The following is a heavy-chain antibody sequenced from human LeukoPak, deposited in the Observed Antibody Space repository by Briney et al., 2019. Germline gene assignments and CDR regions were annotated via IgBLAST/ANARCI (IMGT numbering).Heavy chain of an antibody. CDR3: AREVGDYALDC. D-gene: IGHD4-17*01. Sequence: PSETLSLTCTVSGGSISSGRYYWNWIRQHPGKGLEWIGYIYYSENTYYNPSLKSRVTISVDRSKNQFSLKLSSVTAADTAVYYCAREVGDYALDCWGQGTLVTVSS. J-gene: IGHJ4*02. CDR1: GGSISSGRYY. V-gene: IGHV4-31*03. CDR2: IYYSENT.